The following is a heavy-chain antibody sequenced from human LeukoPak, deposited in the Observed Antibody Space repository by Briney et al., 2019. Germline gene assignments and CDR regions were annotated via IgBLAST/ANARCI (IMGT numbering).Heavy chain of an antibody. Sequence: ASVKVSCKASGGTFSSYAISWVRQAPGQGLEWMGRIIPTFGTANYAQEFQGRVTITTDESTSTAYMELSSLRSEDTAVYYCARGADVVYFDYWGQGTLVTVSS. CDR1: GGTFSSYA. J-gene: IGHJ4*02. CDR2: IIPTFGTA. D-gene: IGHD2-21*01. V-gene: IGHV1-69*05. CDR3: ARGADVVYFDY.